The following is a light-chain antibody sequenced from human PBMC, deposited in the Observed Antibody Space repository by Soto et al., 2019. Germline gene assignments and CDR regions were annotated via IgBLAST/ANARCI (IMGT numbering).Light chain of an antibody. J-gene: IGKJ1*01. Sequence: EIVMTQSPATLSVSPGERATLSCRASQSVSSNLAWYQQKPGQAPRLLIYGASTRATGIPARFSGSGSGTEFTLTINSLQSEDLAVYYCQQYNNWPPWTFGQGTKVDFK. V-gene: IGKV3-15*01. CDR1: QSVSSN. CDR2: GAS. CDR3: QQYNNWPPWT.